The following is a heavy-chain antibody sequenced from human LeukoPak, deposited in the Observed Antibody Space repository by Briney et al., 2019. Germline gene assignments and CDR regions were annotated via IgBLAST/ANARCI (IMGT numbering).Heavy chain of an antibody. J-gene: IGHJ6*03. D-gene: IGHD1-1*01. Sequence: GGSLRPSCAASGFTFSSYAMSWVRQAPGKGLEWVSAIRDSGGSTYYADSVKGRFTISRDNSKNTLYLQMNSLRAEDTAVYYCAKVRTGTTHYYYYMDVWGKGTTVTVSS. CDR1: GFTFSSYA. V-gene: IGHV3-23*01. CDR2: IRDSGGST. CDR3: AKVRTGTTHYYYYMDV.